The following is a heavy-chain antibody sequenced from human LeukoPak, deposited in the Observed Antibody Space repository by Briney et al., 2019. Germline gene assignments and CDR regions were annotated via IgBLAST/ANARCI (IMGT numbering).Heavy chain of an antibody. J-gene: IGHJ4*02. D-gene: IGHD3-16*01. CDR3: ARGYGYFDY. CDR2: ISYDGSNK. V-gene: IGHV3-30-3*01. Sequence: RAGGSLRLSCAASGFTFSSYAMHWVRQAPGKGLEWVAVISYDGSNKYYADSVKGRFTISRDNSKNTLYLQMNSLRAEDTAVYYCARGYGYFDYWGQGTLVTVSS. CDR1: GFTFSSYA.